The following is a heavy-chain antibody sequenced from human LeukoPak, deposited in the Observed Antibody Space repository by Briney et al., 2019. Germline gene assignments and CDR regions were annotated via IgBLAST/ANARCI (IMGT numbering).Heavy chain of an antibody. Sequence: GGSLRISCTTSGFAFDDFAMSWVRQPAGKGLEWVGFIRRRAYGGAAEYAASVKGRFIISRDDSKGIAYLQMNSLKTEDTAVYYCSRNGLVDFDYWGQGSRVIVSP. V-gene: IGHV3-49*04. J-gene: IGHJ4*02. CDR1: GFAFDDFA. CDR2: IRRRAYGGAA. CDR3: SRNGLVDFDY.